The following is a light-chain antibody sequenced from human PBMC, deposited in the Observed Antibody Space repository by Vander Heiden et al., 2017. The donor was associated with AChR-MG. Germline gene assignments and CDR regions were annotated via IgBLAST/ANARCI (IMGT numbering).Light chain of an antibody. Sequence: EIVLTQSPATLSLSPGERATLSCRASQSVSSYLAWYQQKPGQAPRLLIFDAYNRATGIPARFSGSGSGADFTLTIDSLEPEDFAVYYCQQRSNWMYTFGQGTKLEIK. V-gene: IGKV3-11*01. CDR2: DAY. J-gene: IGKJ2*01. CDR1: QSVSSY. CDR3: QQRSNWMYT.